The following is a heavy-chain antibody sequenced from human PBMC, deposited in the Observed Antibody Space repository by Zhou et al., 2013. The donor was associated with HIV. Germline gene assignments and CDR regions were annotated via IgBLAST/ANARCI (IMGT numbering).Heavy chain of an antibody. V-gene: IGHV1-2*02. CDR1: GYTFTGHY. J-gene: IGHJ6*02. CDR3: ARDLLPTSHWTDSYYYGMDV. D-gene: IGHD1-1*01. CDR2: INPNSGGT. Sequence: QVQLVQSGAEVKKPGASVKVSCKASGYTFTGHYMHWVRQAPGQGLEWMGWINPNSGGTNYVQKFQGRVTMTRDTSIGIAYLELSGLRSDDTAVYFCARDLLPTSHWTDSYYYGMDVWAKGPRSPSP.